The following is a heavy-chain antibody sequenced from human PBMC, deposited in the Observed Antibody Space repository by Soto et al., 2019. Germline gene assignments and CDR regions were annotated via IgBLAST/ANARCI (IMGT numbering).Heavy chain of an antibody. CDR3: ARDSGGWRPGEY. CDR2: ISHDGANK. V-gene: IGHV3-30-3*01. Sequence: QVQLVESGGGVVQPGRSLRLSCAASGFTFSDYSMHWVRQTPGKGLEWVAVISHDGANKYYADSVKGRFTISRDDSKNTLYVQMNSLRGEDTAVYYCARDSGGWRPGEYWGQGTLVTVSS. D-gene: IGHD6-19*01. J-gene: IGHJ4*02. CDR1: GFTFSDYS.